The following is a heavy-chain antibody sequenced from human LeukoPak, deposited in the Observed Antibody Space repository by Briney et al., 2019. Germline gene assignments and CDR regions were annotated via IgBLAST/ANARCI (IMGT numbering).Heavy chain of an antibody. D-gene: IGHD7-27*01. CDR3: ASNTGTVFDN. CDR2: VYYTGST. J-gene: IGHJ4*02. V-gene: IGHV4-4*02. CDR1: GGSISSSNW. Sequence: SGTLSLTCAVSGGSISSSNWWSWVRQPPGKGLEWIGYVYYTGSTEYSPSLRSRVTISLEMSKQQFSLNLTSVTAADTAVYYCASNTGTVFDNWGQGALVTVSS.